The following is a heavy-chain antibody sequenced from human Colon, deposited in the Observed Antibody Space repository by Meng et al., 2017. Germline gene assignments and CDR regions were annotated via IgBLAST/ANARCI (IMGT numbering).Heavy chain of an antibody. D-gene: IGHD3-22*01. CDR3: ARTIYSSSVDY. CDR1: GYSISTAYY. Sequence: QVQLQQWGAGLLKPSETLSLTCSVSGYSISTAYYWGWIRQTPGKGLEWIASIDRSGTTYYNPSLESRVTISVDTSKNHFSLRLNSVTAADTAVYFCARTIYSSSVDYWGQGTLVTVPS. CDR2: IDRSGTT. V-gene: IGHV4-38-2*01. J-gene: IGHJ4*02.